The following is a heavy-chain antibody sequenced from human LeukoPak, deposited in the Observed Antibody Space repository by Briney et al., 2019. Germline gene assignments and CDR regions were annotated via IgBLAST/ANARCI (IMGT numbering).Heavy chain of an antibody. V-gene: IGHV3-21*01. CDR2: ISTSSSYI. CDR3: ARDIVATMGLDY. CDR1: GFTFSSYS. D-gene: IGHD5-12*01. J-gene: IGHJ4*02. Sequence: KPGGSLRLSCGASGFTFSSYSMNWVRQAPGKGLEWVSFISTSSSYIHYAVSLKGRFTISRDNAKNSLYLQLNSLRAEDTAVYYCARDIVATMGLDYWGQGTLVTVSS.